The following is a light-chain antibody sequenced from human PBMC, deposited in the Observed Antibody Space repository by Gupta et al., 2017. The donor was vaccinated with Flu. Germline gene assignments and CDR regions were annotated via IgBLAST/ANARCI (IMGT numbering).Light chain of an antibody. Sequence: EIVLTQSPGTLSLSPGERATLSCRASQSVGSSYLAWYQQKPGQALRLIIYGASSRATGIPDRFSGSGSGTDFTLTISRLEPEDFAVYYCQQDRSLITFGQGTRLEIK. CDR3: QQDRSLIT. CDR2: GAS. J-gene: IGKJ5*01. CDR1: QSVGSSY. V-gene: IGKV3-20*01.